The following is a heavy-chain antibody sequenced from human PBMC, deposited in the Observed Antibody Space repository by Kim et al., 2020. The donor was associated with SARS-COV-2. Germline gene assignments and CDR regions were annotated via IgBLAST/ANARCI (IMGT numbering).Heavy chain of an antibody. J-gene: IGHJ6*02. D-gene: IGHD2-2*01. CDR1: GYTFTSYG. V-gene: IGHV1-18*01. CDR2: ISAYNGNT. CDR3: ARTLTPVVPAAIGFFYYYSCGMDD. Sequence: ASVKVSCKASGYTFTSYGISWVRQAPGQGLEWMGWISAYNGNTNYAQKLQRRVTMTTDTSTSTAYMELRSLRSDDTAVYYCARTLTPVVPAAIGFFYYYSCGMDDWGQGTTVTVSS.